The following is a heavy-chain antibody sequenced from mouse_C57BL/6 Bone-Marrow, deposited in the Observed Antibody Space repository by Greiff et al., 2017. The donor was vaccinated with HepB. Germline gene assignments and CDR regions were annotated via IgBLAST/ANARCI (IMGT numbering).Heavy chain of an antibody. J-gene: IGHJ4*01. Sequence: VMLVESGPGLVAPSQSLSITCTVSGFSLTSYGVHWVRQPPGKGLEWLVVIWSDGSTTYNSALKSRLSISKDNSKSQVFLKMNSLQTDDTAMYYCASGSSYAGYAMDYWGQGTSVTVSS. V-gene: IGHV2-6*03. CDR2: IWSDGST. CDR1: GFSLTSYG. CDR3: ASGSSYAGYAMDY. D-gene: IGHD1-1*01.